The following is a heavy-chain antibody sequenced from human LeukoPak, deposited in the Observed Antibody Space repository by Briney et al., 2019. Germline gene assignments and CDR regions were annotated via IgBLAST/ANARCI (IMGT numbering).Heavy chain of an antibody. V-gene: IGHV5-51*01. CDR1: GYSFTSYW. D-gene: IGHD3-22*01. Sequence: GESLKISCKGSGYSFTSYWIGWVRQMPGKGLEWMGIIYPGDSDTRYSPSFQGQVTISADKSISTAYLQWSSLKASDTAMYYCARSNYYDSGGYYPLYYYYGMDVWGQGTLVTVSS. CDR3: ARSNYYDSGGYYPLYYYYGMDV. J-gene: IGHJ6*02. CDR2: IYPGDSDT.